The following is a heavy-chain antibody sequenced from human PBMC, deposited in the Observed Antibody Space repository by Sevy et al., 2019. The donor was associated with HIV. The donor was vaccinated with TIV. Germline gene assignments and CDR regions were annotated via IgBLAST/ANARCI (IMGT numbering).Heavy chain of an antibody. Sequence: GGSLRLSCAASGFAFYDYSMSWIRQAPGKGLEWVATLSFGCGKINYADSVKGRFTISRDNSKNSFYLQMDSLRVEDTALYYCGREGCTRPHDYWGQGTRVTVSS. CDR3: GREGCTRPHDY. CDR2: LSFGCGKI. J-gene: IGHJ4*02. V-gene: IGHV3-23*01. CDR1: GFAFYDYS. D-gene: IGHD2-8*01.